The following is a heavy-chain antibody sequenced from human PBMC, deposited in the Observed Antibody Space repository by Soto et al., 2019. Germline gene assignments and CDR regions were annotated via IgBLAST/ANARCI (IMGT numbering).Heavy chain of an antibody. D-gene: IGHD3-3*01. J-gene: IGHJ6*02. CDR1: GFTFTSSA. V-gene: IGHV1-58*01. CDR3: AADLGDGVPKLYYGMDV. Sequence: ASVKVSCQASGFTFTSSAVQWVRQARGQRLEWIGWIVVGSGNTNYAQKFQERVTITRDMSTSTAYMELSSLRSEDTAVYYCAADLGDGVPKLYYGMDVWGQGTTVTVSS. CDR2: IVVGSGNT.